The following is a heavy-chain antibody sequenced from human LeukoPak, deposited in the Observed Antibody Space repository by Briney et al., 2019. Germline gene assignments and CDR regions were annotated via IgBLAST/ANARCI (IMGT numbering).Heavy chain of an antibody. V-gene: IGHV1-46*01. CDR2: INPSGGST. CDR1: GYTFTSYY. CDR3: AREDVDTAMVYYYYGMDV. D-gene: IGHD5-18*01. J-gene: IGHJ6*02. Sequence: ASVKVSCKASGYTFTSYYMHWVRQAPGQGLEWMGIINPSGGSTGYPQKFQGRVTMTRDTSTSTVYMELSSLRSEDTAVYYCAREDVDTAMVYYYYGMDVWGQGTTVTVSS.